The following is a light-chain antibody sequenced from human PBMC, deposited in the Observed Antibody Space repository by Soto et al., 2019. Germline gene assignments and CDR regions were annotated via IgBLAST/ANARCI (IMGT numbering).Light chain of an antibody. J-gene: IGKJ1*01. CDR3: QHYGGVWT. CDR1: QTISRW. CDR2: DAS. V-gene: IGKV1-5*01. Sequence: DIQLTQTPSTLSASVGDEVTITCRASQTISRWLAWYQQKPGRAPKLLIYDASTLESGVPSRFSGSGSETVFTLTISRLQPDDFATYHCQHYGGVWTFGQGTKVDI.